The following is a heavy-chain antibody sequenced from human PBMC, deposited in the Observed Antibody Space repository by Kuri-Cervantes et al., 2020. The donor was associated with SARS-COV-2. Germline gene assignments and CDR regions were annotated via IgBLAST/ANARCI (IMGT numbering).Heavy chain of an antibody. V-gene: IGHV3-7*01. CDR3: VRDRGLPYESDAFDI. CDR1: RFTFHTYW. Sequence: GESLKISCTASRFTFHTYWMSWVRQAPGKGLEWVANIKQDGSETYYVASVKGRFTISRDNARKSLFLQMNSLRVEDTAFYYCVRDRGLPYESDAFDIWGLGTMVTVSS. D-gene: IGHD1-26*01. J-gene: IGHJ3*02. CDR2: IKQDGSET.